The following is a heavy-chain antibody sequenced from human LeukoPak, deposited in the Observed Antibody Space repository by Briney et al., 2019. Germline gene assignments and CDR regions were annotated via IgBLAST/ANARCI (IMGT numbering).Heavy chain of an antibody. CDR3: ARTYYDFWSGYFYFDY. CDR1: GYTFTRNA. Sequence: GASVKVSCKASGYTFTRNAMNWVRQAPGQGLEWMGWINPNTGNPTYAQGFTGRLVFSLDTSVSTAYLQISSLKAEDTAVYYRARTYYDFWSGYFYFDYWGQGTLVTVSS. J-gene: IGHJ4*02. CDR2: INPNTGNP. D-gene: IGHD3-3*01. V-gene: IGHV7-4-1*02.